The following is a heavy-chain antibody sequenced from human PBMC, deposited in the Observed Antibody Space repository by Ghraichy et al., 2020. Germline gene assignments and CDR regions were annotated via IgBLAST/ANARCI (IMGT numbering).Heavy chain of an antibody. D-gene: IGHD3-10*01. CDR2: INPNSGGT. V-gene: IGHV1-2*06. CDR3: ARGGRLWFRELLYPATPYNKQYYFDY. J-gene: IGHJ4*02. Sequence: ASVKVSCKASGYTFTGYYMHWVRQAPGQGLEWMGRINPNSGGTNYAQKFQGRVTMTRDTSISTAYMELSRLRSDDTAVYYCARGGRLWFRELLYPATPYNKQYYFDYWGQGTLVTVSS. CDR1: GYTFTGYY.